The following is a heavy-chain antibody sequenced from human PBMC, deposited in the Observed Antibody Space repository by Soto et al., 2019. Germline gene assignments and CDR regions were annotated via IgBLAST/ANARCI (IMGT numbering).Heavy chain of an antibody. CDR2: INPNSGGT. D-gene: IGHD2-2*01. V-gene: IGHV1-2*02. CDR1: GYTFTGYY. J-gene: IGHJ4*02. CDR3: ARVRKWSSRPIGY. Sequence: ASVKVSCKASGYTFTGYYMHWVRQAPGQGLEWMGWINPNSGGTNYAQKFQGRVTMTRDTSISTAYMELSRLRSDDTAVYYCARVRKWSSRPIGYWGQGTQVTVSS.